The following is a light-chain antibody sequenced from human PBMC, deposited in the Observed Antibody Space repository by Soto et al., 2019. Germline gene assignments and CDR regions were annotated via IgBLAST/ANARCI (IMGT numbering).Light chain of an antibody. CDR3: TSHTSSTTWV. J-gene: IGLJ3*02. CDR2: EVS. Sequence: QSVLTQPASVSGSPGQSITVSCTGTSSDIGASNYVSWYQQHPGKAPKLIISEVSNRPSGVSNRFSGSKSGSTASLTISGLQAEDEADYYCTSHTSSTTWVFGGGTKLTVL. V-gene: IGLV2-14*01. CDR1: SSDIGASNY.